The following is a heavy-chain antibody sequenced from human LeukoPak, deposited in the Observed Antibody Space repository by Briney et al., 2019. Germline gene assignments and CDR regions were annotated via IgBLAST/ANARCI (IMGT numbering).Heavy chain of an antibody. CDR3: ARQASYSSSWDL. CDR1: GGSISSSXYY. Sequence: SETLSLTCTVSGGSISSSXYYWGWIRXXXXXXXEWIGSIYYSGSTYYNPSLKSRVTISVDTSKNQFSLKLSSVTAADTAVYYCARQASYSSSWDLWGRGTLVTVSS. J-gene: IGHJ4*02. CDR2: IYYSGST. V-gene: IGHV4-39*01. D-gene: IGHD6-13*01.